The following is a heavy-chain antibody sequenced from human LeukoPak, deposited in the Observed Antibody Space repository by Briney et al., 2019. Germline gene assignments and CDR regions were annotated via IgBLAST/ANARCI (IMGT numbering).Heavy chain of an antibody. V-gene: IGHV3-23*05. CDR2: ISQSGSDT. Sequence: GGSLRLSCAASGFTFSGYDMNWARQAPGTGPEWVAAISQSGSDTHYGDSVKGRFTISRDNSKNTLYLQVNTLRVEDTAVYYCVKGGWFDDWGQGTLVTVSS. CDR1: GFTFSGYD. D-gene: IGHD6-19*01. J-gene: IGHJ4*02. CDR3: VKGGWFDD.